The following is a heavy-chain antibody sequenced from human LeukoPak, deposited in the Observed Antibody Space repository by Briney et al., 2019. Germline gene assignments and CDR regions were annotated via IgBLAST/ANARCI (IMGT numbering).Heavy chain of an antibody. CDR1: GGSISTYY. D-gene: IGHD6-19*01. V-gene: IGHV4-59*01. J-gene: IGHJ4*02. CDR3: ARGRWLVNY. CDR2: IYYNEST. Sequence: PSETLSLTCTVSGGSISTYYWSWIRQPVGKGLEWIGYIYYNESTNYNPSVKSRVTISADTSKNQFSLKLRSVTAADTAVYYCARGRWLVNYRGQGTLVTVSS.